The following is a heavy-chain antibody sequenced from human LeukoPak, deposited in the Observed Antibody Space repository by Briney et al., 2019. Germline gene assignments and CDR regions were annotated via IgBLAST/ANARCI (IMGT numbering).Heavy chain of an antibody. Sequence: SETLSLTCTVSGGSISSYYWSWIRQPPGKGLEWIGYIYTSGGTNYNPSLKSRVTISVDTSKNQFSLKLSSVTAADTAVYYCASGKRRGKTYYYDSSGYRLDVFDIWGQGTMVTVSS. CDR3: ASGKRRGKTYYYDSSGYRLDVFDI. V-gene: IGHV4-4*09. CDR1: GGSISSYY. D-gene: IGHD3-22*01. J-gene: IGHJ3*02. CDR2: IYTSGGT.